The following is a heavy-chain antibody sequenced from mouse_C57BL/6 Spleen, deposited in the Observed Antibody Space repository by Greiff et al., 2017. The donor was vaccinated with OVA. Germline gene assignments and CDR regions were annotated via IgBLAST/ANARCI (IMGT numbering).Heavy chain of an antibody. D-gene: IGHD2-4*01. CDR2: ISSGGSYT. J-gene: IGHJ2*01. CDR3: ARLDDYDGFDY. Sequence: VQLKESGGDLVKPGGSLKLSCAASGFTFSSYGMSWVRQTPDKRLEWVATISSGGSYTYYPDSVKGRFTISRDNAKNTLYLQMSSLKSEDTAMYYCARLDDYDGFDYWGQGTTLTVSS. V-gene: IGHV5-6*01. CDR1: GFTFSSYG.